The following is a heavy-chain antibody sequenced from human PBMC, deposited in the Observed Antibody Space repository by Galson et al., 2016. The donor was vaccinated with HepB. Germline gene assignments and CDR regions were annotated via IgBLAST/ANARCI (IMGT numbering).Heavy chain of an antibody. J-gene: IGHJ4*02. CDR1: GFTFSSYW. Sequence: SLRLSCAASGFTFSSYWMHWVRQAPGKGLVWVSGINSDGTSTTYADSVRGRFTVSRDNSKNTLYLQMNSLRAEDTAIYYCAKDAPSGGGNLGYWGQGTLVTVSS. D-gene: IGHD4-23*01. CDR2: INSDGTST. V-gene: IGHV3-74*01. CDR3: AKDAPSGGGNLGY.